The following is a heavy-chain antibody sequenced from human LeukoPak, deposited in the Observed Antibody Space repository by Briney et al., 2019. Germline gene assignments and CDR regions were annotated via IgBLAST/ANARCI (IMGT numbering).Heavy chain of an antibody. CDR1: GGSFSGYY. D-gene: IGHD1/OR15-1a*01. CDR2: INHSGST. J-gene: IGHJ3*02. V-gene: IGHV4-34*01. Sequence: SETLSLTCAVYGGSFSGYYWSWIRQPPGKGLEWIGEINHSGSTNYNPSLKSRVTISVDMSENQFSLKLSSVTAADTAVYYCATGTGWHDAFDIWGQGTMVTVSS. CDR3: ATGTGWHDAFDI.